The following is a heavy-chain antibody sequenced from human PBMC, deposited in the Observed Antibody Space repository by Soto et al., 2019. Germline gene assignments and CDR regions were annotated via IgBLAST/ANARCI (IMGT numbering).Heavy chain of an antibody. Sequence: QVQLQESGPGLVKPSETLSLTCTVSGGSISSYYWSWIRQPPGKGLEWIGYIYYSGSTNYIPSLKSRVTISVDTSKNQFSLKLSSVTAADTAVYYCARGPYGITTLHYGMDVW. J-gene: IGHJ6*01. V-gene: IGHV4-59*01. CDR1: GGSISSYY. D-gene: IGHD3-3*01. CDR3: ARGPYGITTLHYGMDV. CDR2: IYYSGST.